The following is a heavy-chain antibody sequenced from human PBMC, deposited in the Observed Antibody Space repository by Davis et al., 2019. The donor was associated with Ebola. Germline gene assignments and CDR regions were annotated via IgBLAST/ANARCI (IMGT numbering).Heavy chain of an antibody. J-gene: IGHJ5*02. D-gene: IGHD3-3*01. CDR1: GGSISSSSYY. CDR3: ARGSYDFWSGYYGYNWFDP. V-gene: IGHV4-39*07. Sequence: MPSETLSLTCTVSGGSISSSSYYWGWIRQPPGKGLEWIGSIYYSGSTYYNPSLKSRVTISVDTSKNQFSLKPSSVTAADTAVYYCARGSYDFWSGYYGYNWFDPWGQGTLVTVSS. CDR2: IYYSGST.